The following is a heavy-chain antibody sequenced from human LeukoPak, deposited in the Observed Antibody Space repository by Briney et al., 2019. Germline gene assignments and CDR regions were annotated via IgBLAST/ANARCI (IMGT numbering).Heavy chain of an antibody. CDR1: GGSISSYY. J-gene: IGHJ4*02. Sequence: PSETLSLTCTVSGGSISSYYWSWIRQPPGKGLEWIGYIFYSGSTNYNTYCKSRVTISLDTSKNQSSLKLSSVTAADTAVYYCARDWRNYYDGNGFDYWGQGTLVTVSS. CDR3: ARDWRNYYDGNGFDY. D-gene: IGHD3-22*01. CDR2: IFYSGST. V-gene: IGHV4-59*01.